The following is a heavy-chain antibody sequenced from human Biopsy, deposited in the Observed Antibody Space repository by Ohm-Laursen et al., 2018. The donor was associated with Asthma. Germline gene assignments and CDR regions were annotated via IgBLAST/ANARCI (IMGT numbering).Heavy chain of an antibody. J-gene: IGHJ1*01. CDR1: GFTVSDYC. Sequence: SLRLSCAASGFTVSDYCISWIRQAPGKGLEWVSYVGSRGGDSAIYYADSVRGRFTISRDNAKNSLYLQMNSLRAEDTAVYYCARTFHFWSPYHAEPYQLWGQGTLVTVSS. CDR2: VGSRGGDSAI. V-gene: IGHV3-11*04. CDR3: ARTFHFWSPYHAEPYQL. D-gene: IGHD3-3*02.